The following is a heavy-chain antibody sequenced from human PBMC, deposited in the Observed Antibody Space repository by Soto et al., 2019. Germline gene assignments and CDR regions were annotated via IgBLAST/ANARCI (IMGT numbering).Heavy chain of an antibody. D-gene: IGHD1-1*01. CDR3: VRDGTKTLREWFDP. V-gene: IGHV4-4*07. CDR2: IYATGTT. J-gene: IGHJ5*02. Sequence: SETLSLTCTVSGASISGVYWSWIRKSAGKGLEWIGRIYATGTTDYNPSLKSRVMMSVDTSKKQFSLKLRSVTAADTAVYYCVRDGTKTLREWFDPWGQGISVTVSS. CDR1: GASISGVY.